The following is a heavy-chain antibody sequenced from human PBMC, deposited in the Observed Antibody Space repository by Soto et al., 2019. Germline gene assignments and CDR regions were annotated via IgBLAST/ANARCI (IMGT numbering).Heavy chain of an antibody. J-gene: IGHJ4*02. Sequence: DVQLEESGGGLIQPGGSLRLSCAVSGFTVSNNYMTWVRQAPGKGLEWVSLIYSSGGTKYADSVRGRFTISRDNSKNTLYLQTNSLKVEDTAVHYCARDPPGIAASGSYNWGQGTLVTVSS. CDR2: IYSSGGT. D-gene: IGHD6-13*01. CDR1: GFTVSNNY. CDR3: ARDPPGIAASGSYN. V-gene: IGHV3-53*01.